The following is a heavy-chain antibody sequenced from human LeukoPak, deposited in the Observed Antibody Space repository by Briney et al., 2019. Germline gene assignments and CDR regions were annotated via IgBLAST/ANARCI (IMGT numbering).Heavy chain of an antibody. CDR3: ARVQHDYDHGEGAFDI. CDR2: IYSGGST. D-gene: IGHD4-17*01. V-gene: IGHV3-53*04. Sequence: PGGSLRLSCAASGFTVSSNYMSWVRQAPGKGLEWVSVIYSGGSTYYAGSVKGRFTISRHNSKNTLYLQMNSLRAEDTAVYYCARVQHDYDHGEGAFDIWGQGTMVTVSS. CDR1: GFTVSSNY. J-gene: IGHJ3*02.